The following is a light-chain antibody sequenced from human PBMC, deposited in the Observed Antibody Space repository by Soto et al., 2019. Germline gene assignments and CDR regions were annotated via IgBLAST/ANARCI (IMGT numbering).Light chain of an antibody. V-gene: IGKV3-11*01. J-gene: IGKJ4*01. CDR2: DAS. CDR1: QGVNTY. Sequence: EIVLTQSPGTLSLSPGERATLSCRASQGVNTYLVWYQQKPGQAPRLLLYDASKRATGIPDRFSGSGSGTDFTLTISSLEPEDFALYYCQQRVTWPRTFGGGTKVEIK. CDR3: QQRVTWPRT.